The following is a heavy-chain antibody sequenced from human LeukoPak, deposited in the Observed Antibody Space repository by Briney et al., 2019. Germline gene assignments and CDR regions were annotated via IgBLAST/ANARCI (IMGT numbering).Heavy chain of an antibody. J-gene: IGHJ4*02. Sequence: PGGSLRLSCAASGVTLSNAWMTWVRQAPGKGLEWVGRIKSKTDGGTTDYAAAVKGRFTISRDDSKNTLYLQMNSLKTEDTAVYYCTTGNYPGSFDYWGQGTLVTVSS. CDR1: GVTLSNAW. D-gene: IGHD1-7*01. CDR3: TTGNYPGSFDY. V-gene: IGHV3-15*01. CDR2: IKSKTDGGTT.